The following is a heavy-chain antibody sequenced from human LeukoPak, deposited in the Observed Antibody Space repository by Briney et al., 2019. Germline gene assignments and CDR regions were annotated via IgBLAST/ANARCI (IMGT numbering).Heavy chain of an antibody. V-gene: IGHV3-30-3*01. Sequence: GGSLRLSCAASGFTFSSYAMHWVRQAPGKGLQWLALTSDDSSAKYYADSVKGRFTISRDNSQNTLYLQMNSPRADETAIYYCARAPGGFHGDYSPIAYWGQGTLVTVSS. J-gene: IGHJ4*02. CDR2: TSDDSSAK. D-gene: IGHD4-17*01. CDR3: ARAPGGFHGDYSPIAY. CDR1: GFTFSSYA.